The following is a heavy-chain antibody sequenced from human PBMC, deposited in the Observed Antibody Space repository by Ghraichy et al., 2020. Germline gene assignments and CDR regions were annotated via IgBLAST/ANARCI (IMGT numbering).Heavy chain of an antibody. D-gene: IGHD3-16*01. CDR2: IYSGGTT. CDR1: GFIVSSNY. J-gene: IGHJ4*02. CDR3: ARAVSAYYFDY. V-gene: IGHV3-53*01. Sequence: GGSLRLSCAASGFIVSSNYMNWVRQAPGKGLEWVSVIYSGGTTYYADSVKGRFTISRDNSKNTLYLQMNSLRAEDTAVYYCARAVSAYYFDYWGQGTLVTVSS.